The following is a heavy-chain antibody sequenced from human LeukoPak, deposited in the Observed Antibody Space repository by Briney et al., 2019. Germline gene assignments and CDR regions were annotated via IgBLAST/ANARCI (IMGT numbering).Heavy chain of an antibody. CDR3: ARGGTLFTYFDS. CDR1: GGSTSVYY. V-gene: IGHV4-4*07. J-gene: IGHJ4*02. Sequence: SETLSLTCSVSGGSTSVYYWSWIRQPAGQGLEWLGRIYYTGNTAYNPSLESRLTMSLDTAKNQFSLKVTSVTAADTAVYYCARGGTLFTYFDSWGQGTLVTVSS. D-gene: IGHD3-10*02. CDR2: IYYTGNT.